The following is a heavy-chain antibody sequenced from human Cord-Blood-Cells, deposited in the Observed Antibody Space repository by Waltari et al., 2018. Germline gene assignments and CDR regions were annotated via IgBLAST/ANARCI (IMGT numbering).Heavy chain of an antibody. Sequence: QVQLVQSGAEVKKPGASVQVSCKASGYTFTGYYMHWVRPAPGQRLEWMGWINPNSGGTNYAQKFQGRVTMTRDTPISTAYRELSRLRSDDTAVYYCARLYSSSWYAVDIWGQGIMVTVSS. J-gene: IGHJ3*02. V-gene: IGHV1-2*02. CDR2: INPNSGGT. D-gene: IGHD6-13*01. CDR1: GYTFTGYY. CDR3: ARLYSSSWYAVDI.